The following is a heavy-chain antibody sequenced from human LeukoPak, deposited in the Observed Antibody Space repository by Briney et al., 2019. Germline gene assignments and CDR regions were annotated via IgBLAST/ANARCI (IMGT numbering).Heavy chain of an antibody. CDR3: ARKYYYDSSGSDAFDI. D-gene: IGHD3-22*01. Sequence: PGGSLRLSCAASGFTVSSNYMSWVRQAPGKGLEWVSVIYSGGATYYADSVKGRFTISRDNSKNTLYLQMNSLRVEDTAVYYCARKYYYDSSGSDAFDIWGQGTMVTVSS. CDR1: GFTVSSNY. CDR2: IYSGGAT. J-gene: IGHJ3*02. V-gene: IGHV3-53*01.